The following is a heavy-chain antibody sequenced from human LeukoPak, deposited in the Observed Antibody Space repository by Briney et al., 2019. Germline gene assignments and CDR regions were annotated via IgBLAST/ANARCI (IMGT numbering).Heavy chain of an antibody. D-gene: IGHD3-10*01. CDR1: GFTFSSYS. CDR2: ISSSSYI. Sequence: GGSLRLSCAASGFTFSSYSMNSVRQAPGKGLEWVSSISSSSYIYYADSVKGRFTISRDNAKNSLYLQMNSLRAEDTAVSYCATALWSYGMDVWGQGTTVTVSS. CDR3: ATALWSYGMDV. V-gene: IGHV3-21*01. J-gene: IGHJ6*02.